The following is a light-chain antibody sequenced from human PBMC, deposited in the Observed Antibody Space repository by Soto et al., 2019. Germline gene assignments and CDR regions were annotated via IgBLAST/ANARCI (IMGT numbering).Light chain of an antibody. V-gene: IGLV2-14*01. J-gene: IGLJ2*01. CDR3: SSYTSSSTLGVI. CDR2: EVS. CDR1: NSDVGGYNY. Sequence: QSALTQPASVSGSPGQSITISCTGTNSDVGGYNYVSWYQQHPGKAHKLMIYEVSSRPSGVSNRFSGSKSGNTASLTISGLQAEDEADYYCSSYTSSSTLGVIFGGGTKLTVL.